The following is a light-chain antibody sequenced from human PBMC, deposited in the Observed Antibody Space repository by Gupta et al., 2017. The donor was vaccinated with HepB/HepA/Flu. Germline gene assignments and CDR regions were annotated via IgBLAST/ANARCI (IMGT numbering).Light chain of an antibody. V-gene: IGLV2-14*03. CDR3: SSYTSSSTPVV. Sequence: HSALTQPASVSASPGQSITISCTGTSSDVGGYNYVSWYQQHPGKAPKLMIYDVSNRPSGVSNRFSGSKSGNTASLTISGLQAEDEADYYCSSYTSSSTPVVFGGGTKLTVL. J-gene: IGLJ2*01. CDR2: DVS. CDR1: SSDVGGYNY.